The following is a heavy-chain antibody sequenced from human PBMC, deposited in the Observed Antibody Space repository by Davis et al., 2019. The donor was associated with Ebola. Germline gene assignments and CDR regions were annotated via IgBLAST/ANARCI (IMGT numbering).Heavy chain of an antibody. J-gene: IGHJ6*02. CDR1: GGSVSSYY. CDR3: ARDPISTVREYYYYYGMDV. V-gene: IGHV4-59*02. CDR2: IYYSGST. Sequence: MPSETLSLTCTVSGGSVSSYYWSWIRQPPGKGLEWIGYIYYSGSTNYNPSLKSRVTISVDTSKHQFSLKLSSVTAADTAVYYCARDPISTVREYYYYYGMDVWGQGTTVTVSS. D-gene: IGHD4-11*01.